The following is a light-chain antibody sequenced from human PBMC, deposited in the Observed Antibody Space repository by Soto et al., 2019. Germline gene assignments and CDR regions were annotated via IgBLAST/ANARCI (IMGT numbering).Light chain of an antibody. Sequence: IQMTQSPSSQSASVGDRVIITCRSEHSINNYLNWYQQRPGKVPKLLIYAASTLQSGVPSRYSGSGSGRVMTLTINSLQAEDFATYYRQQSYSTLGTFGRGTRVEI. V-gene: IGKV1-39*01. J-gene: IGKJ2*01. CDR3: QQSYSTLGT. CDR2: AAS. CDR1: HSINNY.